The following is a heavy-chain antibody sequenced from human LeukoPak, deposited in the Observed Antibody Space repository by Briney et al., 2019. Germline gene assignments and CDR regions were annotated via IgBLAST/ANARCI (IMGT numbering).Heavy chain of an antibody. CDR2: INPYSGGT. V-gene: IGHV1-2*02. D-gene: IGHD2/OR15-2a*01. J-gene: IGHJ4*02. CDR3: ARHPPLSPTFDY. Sequence: ASVKVSCKASGYTFTDFHIHWVRQSPGQGLEWMGWINPYSGGTNYAQNFQGRVTMTRDTSTSTAYMELRSLRSDDTAVYYCARHPPLSPTFDYWGQGTLVTVSS. CDR1: GYTFTDFH.